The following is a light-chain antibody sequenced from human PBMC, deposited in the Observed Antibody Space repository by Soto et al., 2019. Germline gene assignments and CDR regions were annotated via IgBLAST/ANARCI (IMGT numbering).Light chain of an antibody. J-gene: IGLJ1*01. CDR1: SSDVGDYNY. CDR2: DVS. CDR3: SSYTSSSTDV. V-gene: IGLV2-14*01. Sequence: QSALTQPASVSGSPGQSITISCTGTSSDVGDYNYVSWYQQHPGKVPKLMIYDVSNRPSGVSNRFSGSKSANTASLTISGLQPEDEADYYCSSYTSSSTDVFGTGTKVTVL.